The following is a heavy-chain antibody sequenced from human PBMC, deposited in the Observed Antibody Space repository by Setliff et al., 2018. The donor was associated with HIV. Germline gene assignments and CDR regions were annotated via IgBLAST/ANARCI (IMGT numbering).Heavy chain of an antibody. CDR1: GTSFSDHY. Sequence: SETLSLTCSVYGTSFSDHYWSWVRQTPGKGLEWIGEMNQSGTTNYNPSLKSRVTMSIDTSERQFSLKLTSVTAADTAVYYCARSPRIGVAGEFEYWGQGTLVTVSS. V-gene: IGHV4-34*01. J-gene: IGHJ4*02. CDR3: ARSPRIGVAGEFEY. CDR2: MNQSGTT. D-gene: IGHD6-19*01.